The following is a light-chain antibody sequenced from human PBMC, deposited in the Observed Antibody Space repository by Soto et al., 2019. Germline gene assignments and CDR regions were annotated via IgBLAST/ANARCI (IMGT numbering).Light chain of an antibody. V-gene: IGKV3-15*01. CDR2: GAS. J-gene: IGKJ5*01. CDR1: QSLNSN. Sequence: ERVMTQSPATLFVSPGESATLSCRASQSLNSNLAWYQQKLGQAPRVLIYGASTRATGIPARFSGSGSGTDFSLTISRLEPEDFAVYYCQQHGDSPITFGQGTRLEIK. CDR3: QQHGDSPIT.